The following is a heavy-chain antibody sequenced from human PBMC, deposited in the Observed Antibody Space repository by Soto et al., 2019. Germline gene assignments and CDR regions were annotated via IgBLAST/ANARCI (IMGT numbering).Heavy chain of an antibody. J-gene: IGHJ4*02. CDR2: INAGNGNT. Sequence: QVQLVQSGAEVKKPGASVKVSCKASGYTFTSYAMHWVRQAPGQRLEWMGWINAGNGNTKYSQKFQGRVTITRDTSASKAYMELGSLRSEDTAVYYCAGQGEGGYNYGYWGQGTPVTVSS. V-gene: IGHV1-3*01. CDR1: GYTFTSYA. D-gene: IGHD5-12*01. CDR3: AGQGEGGYNYGY.